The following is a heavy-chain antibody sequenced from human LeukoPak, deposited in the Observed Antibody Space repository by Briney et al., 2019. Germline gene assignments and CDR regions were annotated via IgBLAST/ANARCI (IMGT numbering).Heavy chain of an antibody. CDR1: GGSFSGYY. Sequence: SETLSLTCAVYGGSFSGYYWTWIRQPPGKGLERIGEISHSGSTNYNSSLKSRVAISVDTSKNQFSLKVTSVNAADTAVYYCARAPDYVNWFDSWGQGTRVTVSS. CDR2: ISHSGST. CDR3: ARAPDYVNWFDS. D-gene: IGHD4-17*01. J-gene: IGHJ5*01. V-gene: IGHV4-34*01.